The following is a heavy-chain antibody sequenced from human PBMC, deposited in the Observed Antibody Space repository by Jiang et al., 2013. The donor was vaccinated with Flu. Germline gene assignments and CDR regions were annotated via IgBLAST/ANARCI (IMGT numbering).Heavy chain of an antibody. CDR2: ISYDGSNK. V-gene: IGHV3-30-3*01. CDR1: GFTFSSYA. J-gene: IGHJ4*02. D-gene: IGHD6-13*01. CDR3: RGRYSSSWYVVGMYYFDY. Sequence: QLLESGGGVVQPGRSLRLSCAASGFTFSSYAMHWVRQAPGKGLEWVAVISYDGSNKYYADSVKGRFTISRDNSKNTLYLQMNSLRAEDTAVYYCRGRYSSSWYVVGMYYFDYWGQGTLVTVSS.